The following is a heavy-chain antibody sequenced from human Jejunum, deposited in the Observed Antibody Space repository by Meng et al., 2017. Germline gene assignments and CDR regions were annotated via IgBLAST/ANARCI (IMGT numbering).Heavy chain of an antibody. CDR1: GFTFTTYW. J-gene: IGHJ4*02. CDR3: ARAYAGVIFDY. Sequence: GESLKISCAASGFTFTTYWMHWVRQAPGKGLVWVSRSNSDETTTNYADSVKGRFTISRDNAKNTLYLQMNSLRAEGTAVYYCARAYAGVIFDYWGQGTLVTVSS. V-gene: IGHV3-74*01. D-gene: IGHD2-8*01. CDR2: SNSDETTT.